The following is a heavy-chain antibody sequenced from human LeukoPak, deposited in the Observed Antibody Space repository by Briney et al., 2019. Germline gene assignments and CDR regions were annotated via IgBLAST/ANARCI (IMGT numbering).Heavy chain of an antibody. Sequence: GGSLRLSCAASGLTFSSYAMNWVRQAPGKGREWGSSISGSGGSTYYADSVKGRFTISRDNSKNTLYVQMNSLRAEDTAVYYCAKVKGVTIFGVVPGAFDIWGQGTMVTVSS. CDR2: ISGSGGST. V-gene: IGHV3-23*01. J-gene: IGHJ3*02. CDR1: GLTFSSYA. D-gene: IGHD3-3*01. CDR3: AKVKGVTIFGVVPGAFDI.